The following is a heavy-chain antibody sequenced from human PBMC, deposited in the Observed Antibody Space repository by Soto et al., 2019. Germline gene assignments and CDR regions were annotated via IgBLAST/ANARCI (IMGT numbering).Heavy chain of an antibody. CDR3: AKPKRGRFLEWLFDY. CDR1: GFTFSSYA. J-gene: IGHJ4*02. Sequence: GGSLRLSCAASGFTFSSYAMSWVRQAPGKGLEWVSAISGSGGSTYYADSVKGRFTISRDNSKNTLYLQMNSLRAEDTAVYYCAKPKRGRFLEWLFDYWGQGTLVTVSS. D-gene: IGHD3-3*01. CDR2: ISGSGGST. V-gene: IGHV3-23*01.